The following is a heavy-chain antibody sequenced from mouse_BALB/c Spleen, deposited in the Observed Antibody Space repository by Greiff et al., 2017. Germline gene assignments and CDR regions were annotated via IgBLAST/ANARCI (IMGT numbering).Heavy chain of an antibody. V-gene: IGHV14-1*02. J-gene: IGHJ3*01. CDR2: IDPENGNT. CDR1: GFNIKEYY. Sequence: EVQLQQSGAELVRPGALVKLSCKASGFNIKEYYMHWVKQRPEQGLEWIGWIDPENGNTIYDPKFQGKASITADTSSNTAYLQLSSLTSEDTAVYYCAPYYGNYVFAYWGQGTLVTVSA. D-gene: IGHD2-10*01. CDR3: APYYGNYVFAY.